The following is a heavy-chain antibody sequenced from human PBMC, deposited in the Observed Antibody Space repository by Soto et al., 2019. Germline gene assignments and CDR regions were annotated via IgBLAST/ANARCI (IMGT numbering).Heavy chain of an antibody. J-gene: IGHJ5*02. V-gene: IGHV1-69*13. D-gene: IGHD2-2*02. Sequence: SVKVSCKASGGTFSSYSISWVRQAPGQGLEWMGGIIPIFGTANYAQKFQGRVTITADESTSTAYMELSSLRSEDTAVYYCAREGHVVVPAAIDWFDPWGQGTLVTVSS. CDR2: IIPIFGTA. CDR3: AREGHVVVPAAIDWFDP. CDR1: GGTFSSYS.